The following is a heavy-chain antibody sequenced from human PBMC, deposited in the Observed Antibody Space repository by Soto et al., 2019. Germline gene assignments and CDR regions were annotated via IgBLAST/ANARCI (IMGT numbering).Heavy chain of an antibody. Sequence: GVPVEVPWKACGFAFTSRSSRLARQAPGQGLEWMGWISAYNSNTNYAQKIQGRVTMTTDTSTSTAYMELRSLRYDDTAVYYGARQGGFNYSYMDVWGKGTTVTVSS. CDR2: ISAYNSNT. CDR3: ARQGGFNYSYMDV. J-gene: IGHJ6*03. CDR1: GFAFTSRS. V-gene: IGHV1-18*01. D-gene: IGHD3-3*01.